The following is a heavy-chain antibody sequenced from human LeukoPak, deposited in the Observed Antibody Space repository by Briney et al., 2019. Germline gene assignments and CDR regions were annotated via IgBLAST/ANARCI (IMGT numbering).Heavy chain of an antibody. Sequence: SVKVSCKASGGTCISNAISWVRQAPGQWLEWMGGIIPIFGTANYAQKFQGRVTITADESTSTAYMELSSLRSEDTAVYYCARDGAAAGTYYWFDPWGQGTLVTVSS. CDR1: GGTCISNA. CDR3: ARDGAAAGTYYWFDP. J-gene: IGHJ5*02. CDR2: IIPIFGTA. D-gene: IGHD6-13*01. V-gene: IGHV1-69*13.